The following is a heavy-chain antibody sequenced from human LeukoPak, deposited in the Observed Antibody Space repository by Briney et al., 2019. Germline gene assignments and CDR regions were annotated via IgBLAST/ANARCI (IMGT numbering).Heavy chain of an antibody. CDR3: ARSYYGSGSLNWFDP. J-gene: IGHJ5*02. D-gene: IGHD3-10*01. V-gene: IGHV4-39*07. CDR1: GGSISSSSYY. Sequence: PSETLSLTCTVPGGSISSSSYYWGWLRQPPGKGLEWIGSIYYSGSTYYNPSLKSRVTISVDTSKNQFSLKLSSVTAADTAVYYCARSYYGSGSLNWFDPWGQGTLVTVSS. CDR2: IYYSGST.